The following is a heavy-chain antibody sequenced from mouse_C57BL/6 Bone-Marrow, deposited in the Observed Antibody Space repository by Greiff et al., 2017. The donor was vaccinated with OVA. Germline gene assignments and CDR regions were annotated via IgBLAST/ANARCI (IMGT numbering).Heavy chain of an antibody. CDR3: ARHPTVDWDFDV. Sequence: EVQRVESGGDLVKPGGSLKLSCAASGFTFSSYGMSWVRQTPDKRLEWVATISSGGSYTYYPDSVKGRFTISRDNAKNTLYLQMSSLKSEDTAMYYCARHPTVDWDFDVWGTGTTVTVSS. V-gene: IGHV5-6*01. CDR2: ISSGGSYT. J-gene: IGHJ1*03. CDR1: GFTFSSYG. D-gene: IGHD1-1*01.